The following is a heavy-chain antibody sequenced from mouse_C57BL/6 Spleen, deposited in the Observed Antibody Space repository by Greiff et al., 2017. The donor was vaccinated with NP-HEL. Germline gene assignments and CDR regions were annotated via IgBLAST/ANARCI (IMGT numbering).Heavy chain of an antibody. J-gene: IGHJ2*01. Sequence: QVQLQQPGTELVKPGASVKLSCKASGYTFTSYWMHWVKQRPGQGLEWIGNINPSNGGTNYNEKFKSKATLTVDKSSSTAYMQRSSLTSEDSAVYYCARMVTTRVYFDYWGQGTTLTVSS. CDR3: ARMVTTRVYFDY. CDR2: INPSNGGT. D-gene: IGHD2-2*01. CDR1: GYTFTSYW. V-gene: IGHV1-53*01.